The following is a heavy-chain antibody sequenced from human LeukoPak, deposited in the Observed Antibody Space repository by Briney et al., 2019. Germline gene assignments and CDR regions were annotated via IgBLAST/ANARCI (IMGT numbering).Heavy chain of an antibody. Sequence: PGGSLRLSCAASGFILSDYYIDWVCQAPGKGLEWVGRSRNKANGYTPEYAASVRGRFTISRDDSKNSLYLQMDSLKTEDTAVYHCTRSQSSRIDVSDIWGRGTMVTVSS. CDR3: TRSQSSRIDVSDI. CDR1: GFILSDYY. CDR2: SRNKANGYTP. V-gene: IGHV3-72*01. J-gene: IGHJ3*02. D-gene: IGHD2-2*01.